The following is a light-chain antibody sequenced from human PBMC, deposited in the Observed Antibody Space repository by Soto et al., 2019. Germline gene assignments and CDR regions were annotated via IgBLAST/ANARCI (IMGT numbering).Light chain of an antibody. V-gene: IGKV3-11*01. J-gene: IGKJ5*01. CDR1: QSFRGL. CDR3: QQRHMWPIT. Sequence: VLTQSPVPLSLSPGESATLSCRASQSFRGLLAWYQQKPGQAPRLLLYDAYNRSTGIPPRFSGSGSEPDFTHNISSLEPEDSAVYYCQQRHMWPITFGQGTRLES. CDR2: DAY.